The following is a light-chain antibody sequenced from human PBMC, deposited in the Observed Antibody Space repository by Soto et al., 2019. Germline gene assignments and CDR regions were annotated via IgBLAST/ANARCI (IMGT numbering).Light chain of an antibody. Sequence: EIVLTQSPGTLSLFPGERATLSCRASQSVSSYLAWYQQKPGQAPRLLIYDASNRATGIPARFSGSGSGTDFTLTISRLEPEDFAVYYCQQYGSSGTFGQGTKVDIK. V-gene: IGKV3-20*01. J-gene: IGKJ1*01. CDR2: DAS. CDR1: QSVSSY. CDR3: QQYGSSGT.